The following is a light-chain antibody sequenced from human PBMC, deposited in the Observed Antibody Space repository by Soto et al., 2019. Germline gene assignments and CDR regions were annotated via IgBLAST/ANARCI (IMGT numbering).Light chain of an antibody. CDR1: QSLSSRY. CDR3: QQYSSSPPT. Sequence: EIVLTQSPGTLSLSPGDRATLSCRASQSLSSRYLAWYRQKPGQAPRLLIYGASNRATGIQDRFSGSGSGTDFTLTISRLEPDDFAVYYCQQYSSSPPTFCGGTKVEIK. CDR2: GAS. V-gene: IGKV3-20*01. J-gene: IGKJ4*01.